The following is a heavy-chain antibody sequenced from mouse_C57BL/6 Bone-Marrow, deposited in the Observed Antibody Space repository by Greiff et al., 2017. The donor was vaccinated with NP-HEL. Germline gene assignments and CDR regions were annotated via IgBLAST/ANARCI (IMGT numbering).Heavy chain of an antibody. D-gene: IGHD1-1*01. J-gene: IGHJ3*01. V-gene: IGHV1-59*01. Sequence: VQLQQPGAELVRPGTSVKLSCKASGYTFTSYWMHWVKQRPGQGLEWIGVIDPSDSYTNYNQKFKGKATLTVDTSSSTAYMQLSSLTSEDSAVYYCAREGTTVETFAYWGQGTLVTVSA. CDR1: GYTFTSYW. CDR3: AREGTTVETFAY. CDR2: IDPSDSYT.